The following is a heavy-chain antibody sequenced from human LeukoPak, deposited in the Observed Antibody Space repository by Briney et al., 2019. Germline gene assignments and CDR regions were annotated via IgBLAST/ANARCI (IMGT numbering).Heavy chain of an antibody. CDR1: GYVFTSYY. D-gene: IGHD6-13*01. V-gene: IGHV1-46*01. Sequence: ASVKVSCKASGYVFTSYYIHWVRQAPGQGLEWMGIISPSGGSPSYAQKFQGRVTMTRDTSTSTVYMELSSLRSEDTAVYYCARSIAAAGSLPNWGQGTLVTVSS. CDR3: ARSIAAAGSLPN. CDR2: ISPSGGSP. J-gene: IGHJ4*02.